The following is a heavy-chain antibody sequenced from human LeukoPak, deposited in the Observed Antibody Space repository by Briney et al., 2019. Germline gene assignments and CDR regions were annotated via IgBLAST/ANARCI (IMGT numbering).Heavy chain of an antibody. V-gene: IGHV3-30-3*01. CDR1: GFTFSSYA. CDR2: ISYDGGNK. Sequence: GRSLRLSCAASGFTFSSYAMHWVRQAPGKGLEWVAVISYDGGNKYYADSVKGRFTVSRDNSKNTLYLQMISLRAGDTAVYYCARDCDSAHYFDCWGQGILVTVSS. CDR3: ARDCDSAHYFDC. J-gene: IGHJ4*02. D-gene: IGHD2-21*01.